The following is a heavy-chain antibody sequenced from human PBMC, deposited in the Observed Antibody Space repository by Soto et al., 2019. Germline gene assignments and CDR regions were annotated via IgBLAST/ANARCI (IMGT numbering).Heavy chain of an antibody. CDR3: AKVIRSTMVRGVIRPNDAFDI. J-gene: IGHJ3*02. D-gene: IGHD3-10*01. V-gene: IGHV3-23*01. Sequence: PGGSLRLSCAASGFTFSSYAMSWVRQAPGKGLEWVSAISGSGGSTYYADSVKGRFTISRDNSKNTLYLQMNSLRAEDTAVYYCAKVIRSTMVRGVIRPNDAFDIWGQGTMVTVSS. CDR1: GFTFSSYA. CDR2: ISGSGGST.